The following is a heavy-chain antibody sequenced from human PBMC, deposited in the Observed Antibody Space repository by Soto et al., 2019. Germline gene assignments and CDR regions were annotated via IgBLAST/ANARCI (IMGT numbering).Heavy chain of an antibody. CDR2: IKPDGSEK. CDR1: GFTFSTYW. CDR3: AEGENYYDSSSYSSDYFDY. J-gene: IGHJ4*02. Sequence: PGGSLRLSCAASGFTFSTYWMSWVRQAPGKGLEWVANIKPDGSEKWYVDSVKGRFTISRDNAKNSLYLQMNSLRAKDTAVYYCAEGENYYDSSSYSSDYFDYWGQGTLVTVSS. D-gene: IGHD3-22*01. V-gene: IGHV3-7*02.